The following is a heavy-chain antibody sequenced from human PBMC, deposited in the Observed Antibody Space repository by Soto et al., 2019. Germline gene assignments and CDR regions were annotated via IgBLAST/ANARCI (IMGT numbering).Heavy chain of an antibody. CDR3: ARGPSVDGAGTWSINEPGWDDS. D-gene: IGHD3-10*01. Sequence: QVQLVASGGGLVEPGGSMRLSCVASGFTFIDYSMSWFRQALGKVLERGLYISLVGFYTNNADSVKGRFPISRDNAKKPVYLQMHSLRAEETDVFYCARGPSVDGAGTWSINEPGWDDSLGQGTLVTVSS. J-gene: IGHJ4*02. CDR2: ISLVGFYT. V-gene: IGHV3-11*06. CDR1: GFTFIDYS.